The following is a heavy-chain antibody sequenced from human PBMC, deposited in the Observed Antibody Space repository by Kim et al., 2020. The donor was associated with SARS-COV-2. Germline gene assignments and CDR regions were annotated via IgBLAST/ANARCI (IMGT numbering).Heavy chain of an antibody. CDR1: GGSITNDLYY. CDR2: IYSSGSA. CDR3: ARHLGGYTYAFDY. J-gene: IGHJ4*02. Sequence: SETLSLTCSVSGGSITNDLYYWDWIRQSPGKGLEWIGNIYSSGSAYNNPSLESRVTVSVDTSNNQFSLKLSSLTAADTAIYYCARHLGGYTYAFDYWGPGILVTVSS. D-gene: IGHD5-18*01. V-gene: IGHV4-39*01.